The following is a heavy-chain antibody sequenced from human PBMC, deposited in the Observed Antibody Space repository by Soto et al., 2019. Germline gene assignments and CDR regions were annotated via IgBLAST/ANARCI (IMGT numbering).Heavy chain of an antibody. V-gene: IGHV4-39*01. D-gene: IGHD3-3*01. CDR1: GGSISSSSYY. Sequence: SETLSLTCTVSGGSISSSSYYWGWIRQPPGKGLEWIGSIYYSGSTYYNPSLKSRVTISVDTSKNQFSLKLSSVTAADTAVYYCAGNGIVMEWLLIGENWGQGTLVTVSS. CDR3: AGNGIVMEWLLIGEN. CDR2: IYYSGST. J-gene: IGHJ4*02.